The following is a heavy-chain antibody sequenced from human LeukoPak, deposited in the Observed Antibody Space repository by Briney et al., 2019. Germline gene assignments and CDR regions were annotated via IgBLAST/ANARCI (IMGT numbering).Heavy chain of an antibody. CDR2: IDKKDKGYATAT. CDR1: GFTFSGSA. V-gene: IGHV3-73*01. Sequence: QSGGSLRLSCAASGFTFSGSAIHWVRQSSGKGLEWVGHIDKKDKGYATATAYAASVKGRFTISRDDSINTAYLQMKSLKTEDTALYYCTRDSGTYNWFDPWGQGTLVTVSS. J-gene: IGHJ5*02. D-gene: IGHD1-26*01. CDR3: TRDSGTYNWFDP.